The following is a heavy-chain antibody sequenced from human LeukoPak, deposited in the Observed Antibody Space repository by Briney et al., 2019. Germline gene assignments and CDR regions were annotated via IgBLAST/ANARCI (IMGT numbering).Heavy chain of an antibody. CDR1: GASVRNEY. CDR2: IHYSGSS. J-gene: IGHJ4*02. D-gene: IGHD1-14*01. Sequence: SETLSLTCTVSGASVRNEYWSWIRQPPGKELEWIGYIHYSGSSNYPPSLGSRVTISLDTSKNPFSLKLKSVTAADTGMYHCARYDRGLFFFDNWGQGTLVTVSS. V-gene: IGHV4-59*08. CDR3: ARYDRGLFFFDN.